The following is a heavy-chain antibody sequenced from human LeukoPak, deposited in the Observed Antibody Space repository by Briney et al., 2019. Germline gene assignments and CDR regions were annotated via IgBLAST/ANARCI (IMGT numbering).Heavy chain of an antibody. CDR1: GFTFSSYA. D-gene: IGHD6-13*01. CDR3: AKDRAPLVGAFDI. J-gene: IGHJ3*02. V-gene: IGHV3-23*01. Sequence: PGGSLRLSCAASGFTFSSYAMSWVRQAPGKGLEWVSAISGSGGSTYYADSVKGRFTISRDNSKNTLYLQMNSLRAEDTAVYYCAKDRAPLVGAFDIWGQRTMVTVSS. CDR2: ISGSGGST.